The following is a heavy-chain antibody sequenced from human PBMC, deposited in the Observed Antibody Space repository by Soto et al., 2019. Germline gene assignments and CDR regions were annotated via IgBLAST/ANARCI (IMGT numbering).Heavy chain of an antibody. D-gene: IGHD6-19*01. CDR1: GYSFTSYW. CDR3: ARHWDPHSGIAVARGTEFFSD. CDR2: IYPGDSDT. Sequence: PGESLKISCKGSGYSFTSYWSGWVRQMPGKGLEWMGIIYPGDSDTRYSPSFQGQVTISADKSISTAYLQWSSLKASDTAMYYCARHWDPHSGIAVARGTEFFSDWGQGTLVTVSS. J-gene: IGHJ4*02. V-gene: IGHV5-51*01.